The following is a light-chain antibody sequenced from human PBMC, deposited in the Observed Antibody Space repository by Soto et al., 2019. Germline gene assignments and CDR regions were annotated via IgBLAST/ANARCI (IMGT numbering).Light chain of an antibody. CDR3: QQYGSSPRT. CDR1: QSVDSNF. CDR2: ATS. J-gene: IGKJ1*01. V-gene: IGKV3-20*01. Sequence: EIVLTQSPGALSVSPGERAILSCRASQSVDSNFLAWYQQKPGQAPRLLIYATSTRATGIPDRFSGSGSGTDFSLTISRLDPEAFEVYFCQQYGSSPRTVGQGTQVDIK.